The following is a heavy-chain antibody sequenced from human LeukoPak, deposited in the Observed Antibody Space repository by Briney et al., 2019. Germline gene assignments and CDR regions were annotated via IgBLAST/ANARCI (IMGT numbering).Heavy chain of an antibody. CDR1: GFTFSSYS. D-gene: IGHD3-16*02. Sequence: GGSLRLSCAASGFTFSSYSMNWVRQAPGKGLEWVSYISSSSSTIYYADSVKGRFTISRDNAKNSLYLQMNSLRAEDTAVYYCAPEPYYDYVWGSYRYTADFDYWGQGTLVTVSS. J-gene: IGHJ4*02. CDR2: ISSSSSTI. V-gene: IGHV3-48*01. CDR3: APEPYYDYVWGSYRYTADFDY.